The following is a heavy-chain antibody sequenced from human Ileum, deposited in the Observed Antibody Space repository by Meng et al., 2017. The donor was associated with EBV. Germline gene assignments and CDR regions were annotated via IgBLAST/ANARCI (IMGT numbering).Heavy chain of an antibody. CDR1: GGSISSGGHS. D-gene: IGHD2-15*01. J-gene: IGHJ4*02. V-gene: IGHV4-30-2*01. CDR3: ARAHPVVYFFDY. CDR2: IQHSGST. Sequence: QLQLQGPGAGLVKPSQTLSLTWAVSGGSISSGGHSWSWIRQPPGKGLEWIGDIQHSGSTYYNPSLKSRVTISVDRSRNQFSLKLSSVTAADTAVYYCARAHPVVYFFDYWGQGTLVTVSS.